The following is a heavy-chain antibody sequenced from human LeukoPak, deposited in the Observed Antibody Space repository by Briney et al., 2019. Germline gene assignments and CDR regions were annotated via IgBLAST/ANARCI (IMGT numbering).Heavy chain of an antibody. CDR3: ARRIVSVPAIQEGNWLDP. J-gene: IGHJ5*02. CDR2: INHSGST. CDR1: GGSFSGYY. Sequence: SETLSLTCAVYGGSFSGYYWSWIRQPPGKGLEWIGGINHSGSTNYNPSLKSRVTISVDTSKSQFSLRLSSVTAADTAVYYCARRIVSVPAIQEGNWLDPWGQGTLVTVSS. D-gene: IGHD2-21*02. V-gene: IGHV4-34*01.